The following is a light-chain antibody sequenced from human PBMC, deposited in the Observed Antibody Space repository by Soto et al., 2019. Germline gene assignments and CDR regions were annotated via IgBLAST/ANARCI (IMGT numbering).Light chain of an antibody. V-gene: IGKV3-20*01. CDR3: QQYGALPVT. CDR1: QSVRGSS. CDR2: SVS. Sequence: EVVLTQSPGTLSLSPGEGATLSCRASQSVRGSSLAWYQQKPGQAPRLLIYSVSSRATGIPDGFSGSGSGTDFTLTISRLKPEDFAVYYCQQYGALPVTFGPGITVDIK. J-gene: IGKJ3*01.